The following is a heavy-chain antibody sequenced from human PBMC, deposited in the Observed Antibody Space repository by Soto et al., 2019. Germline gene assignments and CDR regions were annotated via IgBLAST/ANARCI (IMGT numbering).Heavy chain of an antibody. J-gene: IGHJ3*01. CDR2: FFYSGTT. CDR3: ARNFYEDVAYPTDAFDL. Sequence: QVQLQESGPGLVKPSQTLSLTCTVSGGSISSGYYYWNWIRQPPGKGLEWLGYFFYSGTTQYNPSLKSRVTISADTSKNHFTLELTSVTAADTAVYYCARNFYEDVAYPTDAFDLWGQGTLITVSS. CDR1: GGSISSGYYY. V-gene: IGHV4-30-4*01. D-gene: IGHD3-16*01.